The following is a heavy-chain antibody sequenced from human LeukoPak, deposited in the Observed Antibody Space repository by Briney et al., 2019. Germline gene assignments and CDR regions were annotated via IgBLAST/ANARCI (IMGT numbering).Heavy chain of an antibody. CDR2: ISYDGSNK. Sequence: GGSLRLSCAASGFTFSSYGMHWVRQAPGKGLEWVAVISYDGSNKYYADSVKGRFTISRDNSKNTLYLQMNSLRAEDTAVYYCAAPSGDGWRDWQSAEYFQHWGQGTLVTVSS. CDR3: AAPSGDGWRDWQSAEYFQH. J-gene: IGHJ1*01. CDR1: GFTFSSYG. V-gene: IGHV3-30*03. D-gene: IGHD2-21*02.